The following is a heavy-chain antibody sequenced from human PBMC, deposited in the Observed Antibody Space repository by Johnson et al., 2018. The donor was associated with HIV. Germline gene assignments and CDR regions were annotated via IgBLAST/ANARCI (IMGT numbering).Heavy chain of an antibody. CDR2: IKSKTDGGTT. CDR1: GFTVSSNY. J-gene: IGHJ3*02. CDR3: ARDRFGSGRPNAFDM. Sequence: VQLVESGGGLIQPGGSLRLSCAASGFTVSSNYMSWVRQAPGKGLEWVGRIKSKTDGGTTDYVAPVKGRFTISRDNSKNTVYLQMNTLRPEDTAVYYCARDRFGSGRPNAFDMWGQGTMVTVSS. D-gene: IGHD3-10*01. V-gene: IGHV3-15*01.